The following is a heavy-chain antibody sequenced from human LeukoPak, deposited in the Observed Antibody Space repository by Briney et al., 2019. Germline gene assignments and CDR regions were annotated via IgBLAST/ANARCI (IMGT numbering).Heavy chain of an antibody. CDR2: IYYSGST. D-gene: IGHD5-12*01. Sequence: SETLSLTCTVSGGSISSDGYYWSWIRQHPGKGLEWIGYIYYSGSTYYNPSLKSRVTISVDTSKNQFSLKLSSVTAADTAVYYCARQGRGYDPGGFDYWGQGTLVTVSS. CDR3: ARQGRGYDPGGFDY. CDR1: GGSISSDGYY. V-gene: IGHV4-39*01. J-gene: IGHJ4*02.